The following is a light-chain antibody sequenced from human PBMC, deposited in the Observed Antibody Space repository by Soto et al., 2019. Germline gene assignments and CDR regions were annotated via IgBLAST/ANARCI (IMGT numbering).Light chain of an antibody. J-gene: IGKJ1*01. V-gene: IGKV1-5*01. CDR1: QSLNSL. Sequence: DIQITQSPSTLSASVGDRVTITCRASQSLNSLLAWYQQKPGRAPKLLIYDASTLESGAPPRFSGSGSGTEFTLTISSLQTDDFAIYYCQQYNSYTSWTFGQGTKVDI. CDR3: QQYNSYTSWT. CDR2: DAS.